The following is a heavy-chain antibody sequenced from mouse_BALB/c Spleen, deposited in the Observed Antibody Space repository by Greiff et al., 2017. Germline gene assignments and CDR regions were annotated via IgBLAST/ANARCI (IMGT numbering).Heavy chain of an antibody. D-gene: IGHD2-4*01. J-gene: IGHJ4*01. Sequence: EVQLQQSGPGLVKPSQSLSLTCTVTGYSITSDYAWNWIRQFPGNKLEWMGYISYSGSTSYNPSLKSRISITRDTSKNQFFLQLNSVTTEDTATYYCASTIYYDYDERHFHAMDYWGQGTSVTVSS. CDR1: GYSITSDYA. V-gene: IGHV3-2*02. CDR3: ASTIYYDYDERHFHAMDY. CDR2: ISYSGST.